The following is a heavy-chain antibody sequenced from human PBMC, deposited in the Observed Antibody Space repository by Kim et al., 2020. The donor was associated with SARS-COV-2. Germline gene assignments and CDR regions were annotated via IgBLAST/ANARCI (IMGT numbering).Heavy chain of an antibody. V-gene: IGHV3-74*01. Sequence: GGSLRLSRAASGFTFSSHWMHWVRQAPGKGLVWVSRINSDGTTTSYGDSVKGRFTISRDNAKNTLYLQMNSLRAEDTAVYYCVRRQFTSGWYYFDYWGQG. D-gene: IGHD6-19*01. J-gene: IGHJ4*02. CDR2: INSDGTTT. CDR1: GFTFSSHW. CDR3: VRRQFTSGWYYFDY.